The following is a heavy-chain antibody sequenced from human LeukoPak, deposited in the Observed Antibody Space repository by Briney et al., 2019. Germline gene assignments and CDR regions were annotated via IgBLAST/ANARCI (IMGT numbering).Heavy chain of an antibody. D-gene: IGHD3-3*01. Sequence: ASVKVSCKASGYTFTSYGISWVRQAPGQGLEWMGWISAYNGNTNYAQKLQGRVTMTTDTSTSTAYMELRSLRSDDTAVYYRARDREVLRFLEWFLTDWGQATLLTVSS. CDR3: ARDREVLRFLEWFLTD. V-gene: IGHV1-18*01. CDR1: GYTFTSYG. J-gene: IGHJ4*02. CDR2: ISAYNGNT.